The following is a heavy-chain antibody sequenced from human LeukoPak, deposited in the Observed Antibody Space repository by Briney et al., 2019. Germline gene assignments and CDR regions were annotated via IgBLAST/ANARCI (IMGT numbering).Heavy chain of an antibody. CDR1: GDSISTYY. CDR2: IYHSGST. J-gene: IGHJ4*02. Sequence: SETLSLTCTVSGDSISTYYWNWIRQPPGKGLEWIGYIYHSGSTNYNPSLKSRVTISVDTSKNQFSLKLSSVTAADTAVYYCARAFSSSSFYLNYRGQGTLVTVSS. CDR3: ARAFSSSSFYLNY. V-gene: IGHV4-59*01. D-gene: IGHD6-6*01.